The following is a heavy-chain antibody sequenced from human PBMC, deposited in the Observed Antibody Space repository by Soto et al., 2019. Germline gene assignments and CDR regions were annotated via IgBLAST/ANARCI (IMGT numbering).Heavy chain of an antibody. J-gene: IGHJ5*02. CDR2: ISAYNVNT. CDR1: GYTFTSYG. D-gene: IGHD3-22*01. CDR3: ARDLAIDYYDSSCLTNWFDP. V-gene: IGHV1-18*04. Sequence: QVQLVQSGAEVKKPGASVKVSCKASGYTFTSYGISWVRQAPGQGLEWMGWISAYNVNTNYAQKLQGRVTMTTDTATSPAYLELRSLRSDVTAVYYCARDLAIDYYDSSCLTNWFDPWCQGSLVTVSS.